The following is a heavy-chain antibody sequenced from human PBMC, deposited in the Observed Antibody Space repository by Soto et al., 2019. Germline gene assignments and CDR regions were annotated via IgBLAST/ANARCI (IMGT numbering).Heavy chain of an antibody. CDR3: ARDTPDISLATDYYYGMYV. J-gene: IGHJ6*02. V-gene: IGHV1-3*01. Sequence: RASVKVSCKASGYTFTSYAMHWVRQAPGQRLEWMGWINAGNGNTKYSQKFQGRVTITRDTSASTAYMELSSLRSEDTAVYYCARDTPDISLATDYYYGMYVCGQGTTVPVSS. CDR2: INAGNGNT. D-gene: IGHD5-12*01. CDR1: GYTFTSYA.